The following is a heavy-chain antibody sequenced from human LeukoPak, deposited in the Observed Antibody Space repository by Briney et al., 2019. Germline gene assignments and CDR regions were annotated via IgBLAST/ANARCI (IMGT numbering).Heavy chain of an antibody. CDR1: GGTFSSYA. J-gene: IGHJ5*02. CDR2: IIPIFGTA. Sequence: ASVKVSCKASGGTFSSYAISWVRQAPGQGLEWMGGIIPIFGTANYAQKFQGRVTITADESTSTAYMELSSLRSEDTAVYYCARGVPQYNCNDGVSWFDPWGQGTLVTVSS. V-gene: IGHV1-69*13. D-gene: IGHD1-1*01. CDR3: ARGVPQYNCNDGVSWFDP.